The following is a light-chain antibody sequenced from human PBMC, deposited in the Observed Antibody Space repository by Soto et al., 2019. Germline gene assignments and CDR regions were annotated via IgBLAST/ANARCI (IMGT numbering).Light chain of an antibody. CDR1: SSGVGGYNY. CDR3: SSYTSSSTPYVV. Sequence: QSALTQPASVSGSPGQSITISCTGTSSGVGGYNYVSWYQQHPGKAPKLMIYDVSNRPSGVSNRFSGSKSGNTASLTISGLQDEDEDDHYFSSYTSSSTPYVVFGGGTKLTVL. J-gene: IGLJ2*01. V-gene: IGLV2-14*01. CDR2: DVS.